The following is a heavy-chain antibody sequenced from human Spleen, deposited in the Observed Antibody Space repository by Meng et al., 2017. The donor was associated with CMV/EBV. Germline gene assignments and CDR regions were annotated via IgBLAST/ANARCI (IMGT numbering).Heavy chain of an antibody. CDR2: MNPNSGNT. D-gene: IGHD2-2*01. CDR1: GYTFTSYD. J-gene: IGHJ4*02. V-gene: IGHV1-8*01. Sequence: ASVKVSCKASGYTFTSYDINWVRQATGQGLEWMGWMNPNSGNTSYAQKFQGRVTMTRNTSISTAYMELSSLRSEDTAVYYCARRWGRIVPAATDYWGQGTLVTVSS. CDR3: ARRWGRIVPAATDY.